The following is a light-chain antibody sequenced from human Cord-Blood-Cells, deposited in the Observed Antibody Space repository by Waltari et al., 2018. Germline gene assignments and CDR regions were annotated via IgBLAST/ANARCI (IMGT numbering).Light chain of an antibody. CDR2: EGS. J-gene: IGLJ2*01. Sequence: QSALTHPASVSGSPGQSITISCTGPSSDVGSYNLVSWYQQHPGKDPKLMIYEGSKRPSGVSNRLSGSKSGNTASLTISGLQAEDEADYYCCSYAGSSTFVVFGGGTKLTVL. CDR3: CSYAGSSTFVV. CDR1: SSDVGSYNL. V-gene: IGLV2-23*03.